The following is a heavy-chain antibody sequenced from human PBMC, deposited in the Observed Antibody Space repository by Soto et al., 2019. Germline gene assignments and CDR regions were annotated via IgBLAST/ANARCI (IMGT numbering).Heavy chain of an antibody. D-gene: IGHD6-13*01. CDR3: ARIEGGADRSSWYGIRYYDYGMDV. CDR1: GFSLSNARMG. Sequence: QVTLKESGPVLVKPTETLTLTCTVSGFSLSNARMGVSWIRQPPGKALEWLAHIFSNDEKSYSTSLKSRLTISKYTATSQVGLTITNMDPVDTATYYCARIEGGADRSSWYGIRYYDYGMDVWGQGTTVTVSS. J-gene: IGHJ6*02. V-gene: IGHV2-26*01. CDR2: IFSNDEK.